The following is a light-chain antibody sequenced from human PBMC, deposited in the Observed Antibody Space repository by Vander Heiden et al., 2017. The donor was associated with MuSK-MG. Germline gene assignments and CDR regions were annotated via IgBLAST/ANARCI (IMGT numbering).Light chain of an antibody. CDR3: AAWDDSLSGPV. CDR1: SSNIGSNY. J-gene: IGLJ2*01. V-gene: IGLV1-47*01. Sequence: QSLLTQPPSASGTPGQRVTISRSGSSSNIGSNYVYWYQQLPGTAPKLLIYRNSQRPSGVPDRFSGSKSGTSASLAISGLRSEDEADYYCAAWDDSLSGPVFGGGTKLTVL. CDR2: RNS.